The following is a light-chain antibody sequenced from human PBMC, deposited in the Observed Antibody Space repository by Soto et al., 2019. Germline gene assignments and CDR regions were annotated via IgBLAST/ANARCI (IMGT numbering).Light chain of an antibody. Sequence: QRPLAQPSCVSGSPGHSNTISCTGTITDVGGYNYVSWYQHHPGKGPKLIIYEVNNRPSGVSDRFSGSKYGNKASLTISNLEAEDESDYYCGSYTSTDTPFVFGTGTKVTVL. V-gene: IGLV2-14*01. J-gene: IGLJ1*01. CDR1: ITDVGGYNY. CDR3: GSYTSTDTPFV. CDR2: EVN.